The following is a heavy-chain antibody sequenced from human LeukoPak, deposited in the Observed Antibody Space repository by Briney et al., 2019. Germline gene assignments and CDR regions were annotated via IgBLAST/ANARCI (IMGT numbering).Heavy chain of an antibody. CDR1: GFTFSSYA. J-gene: IGHJ5*02. Sequence: GGSLRLSCAASGFTFSSYAMSWVRQAPGKGLEWVSTISGSGGNTYYADSVKGRFTISRDNSKNTLSLQMNSLRAEDTAIYYCAKEKETTAPYNWFDPWGQGTLVTVSS. V-gene: IGHV3-23*01. CDR2: ISGSGGNT. CDR3: AKEKETTAPYNWFDP. D-gene: IGHD4-11*01.